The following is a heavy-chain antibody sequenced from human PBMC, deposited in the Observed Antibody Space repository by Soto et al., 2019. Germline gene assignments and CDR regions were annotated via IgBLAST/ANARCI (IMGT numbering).Heavy chain of an antibody. V-gene: IGHV3-30*18. J-gene: IGHJ6*02. CDR2: ISYDGSNK. CDR1: GFTFSSYG. D-gene: IGHD2-21*01. Sequence: GGSLRLSCAASGFTFSSYGMHWVRQAPGKGLEWVAVISYDGSNKYYADSVKGRFTISRDNSKNTLYLQMNSLRAEDTAVYYCAKDFDIVVTPRYYYGMDVWGQGTTVTVSS. CDR3: AKDFDIVVTPRYYYGMDV.